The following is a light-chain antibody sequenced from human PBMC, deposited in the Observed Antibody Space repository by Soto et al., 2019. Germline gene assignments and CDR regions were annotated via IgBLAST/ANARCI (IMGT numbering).Light chain of an antibody. CDR3: CSYTACDIWV. J-gene: IGLJ3*02. CDR1: NSDVGGYNF. Sequence: SALTQPRSVSGSPGQSVTISCTGTNSDVGGYNFVSWYQQLPGKAPKLMISAVSQRPSGVPDRFSGSKSGNTASLTISGLQADDEADYFCCSYTACDIWVFGGGTQLTVL. V-gene: IGLV2-11*01. CDR2: AVS.